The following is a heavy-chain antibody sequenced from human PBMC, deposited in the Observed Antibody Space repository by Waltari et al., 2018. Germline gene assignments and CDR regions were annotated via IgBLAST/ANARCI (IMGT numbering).Heavy chain of an antibody. D-gene: IGHD1-26*01. CDR3: ARVESGSYLRRAREARRYYYYGMDV. CDR1: GFTFSSYG. V-gene: IGHV3-33*01. J-gene: IGHJ6*02. CDR2: IWYDGSNK. Sequence: QVQLVESGGGVVQPGRSLRLSCAASGFTFSSYGMHWVRQAPGKGLEWVAVIWYDGSNKYYADSVKCRFTISRDNSKNTLYLQMNSLRAEDTAVYYCARVESGSYLRRAREARRYYYYGMDVWGQGTTVTVSS.